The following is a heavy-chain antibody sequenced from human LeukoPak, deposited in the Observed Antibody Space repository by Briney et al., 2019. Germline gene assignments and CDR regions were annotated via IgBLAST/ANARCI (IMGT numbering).Heavy chain of an antibody. D-gene: IGHD2-2*01. V-gene: IGHV4-4*07. CDR3: ARGSTSVIKIDP. J-gene: IGHJ5*02. CDR2: INTSGST. CDR1: GGSISSYY. Sequence: SETLSLTCTVSGGSISSYYWTWIRQSAGKGLEWIGRINTSGSTNYNPSLRSRVTMSVNTSKNQFSLNLTSVTAADTAVYYCARGSTSVIKIDPWGQGTLVTVSS.